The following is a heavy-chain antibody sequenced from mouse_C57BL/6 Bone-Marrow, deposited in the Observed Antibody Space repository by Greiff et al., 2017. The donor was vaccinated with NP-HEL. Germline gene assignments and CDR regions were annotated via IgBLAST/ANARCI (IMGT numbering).Heavy chain of an antibody. V-gene: IGHV3-6*01. CDR1: GYSITSGYY. CDR3: AREEGWFY. D-gene: IGHD2-3*01. Sequence: EVKLVESGPGLVKPSQSLSLTCSVTGYSITSGYYWNWIRQFPGNKLEWMGYISYDGSNNYNPSLKNRISITRDTSTNQFFLKLNSVTTEDTATYYCAREEGWFYWGQGTTLTVSS. CDR2: ISYDGSN. J-gene: IGHJ2*01.